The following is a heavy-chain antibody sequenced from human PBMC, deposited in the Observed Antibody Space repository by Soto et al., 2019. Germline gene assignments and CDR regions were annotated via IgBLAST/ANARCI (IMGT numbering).Heavy chain of an antibody. V-gene: IGHV4-4*02. CDR3: VSVAGTPTVTGDYYYYAADA. CDR2: IYHTGTT. Sequence: PSETLSLTCGFSSGSVSNTNWWSWVRQPPGKGLEWIGEIYHTGTTNYNPSLKSRVTMSVDKSKNQFSLKLTSVTGADTAIYYCVSVAGTPTVTGDYYYYAADACGQGTAVTVS. CDR1: SGSVSNTNW. D-gene: IGHD4-17*01. J-gene: IGHJ6*02.